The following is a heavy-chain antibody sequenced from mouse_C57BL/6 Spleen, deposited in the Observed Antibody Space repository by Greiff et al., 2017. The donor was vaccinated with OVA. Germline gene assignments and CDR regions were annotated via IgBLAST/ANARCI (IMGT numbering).Heavy chain of an antibody. J-gene: IGHJ1*03. CDR3: ARKEVWYFDV. CDR1: GYTFTSYW. V-gene: IGHV1-55*01. Sequence: VQLQQPGAELVKPGASVKMSCKASGYTFTSYWITGVKQRPGQGLEWIGDIYPGSGSTNYNEKFKSKATLTVDTSSSTAYMQLSSLTSEDSAVYYCARKEVWYFDVWGTGTTVTVSS. CDR2: IYPGSGST.